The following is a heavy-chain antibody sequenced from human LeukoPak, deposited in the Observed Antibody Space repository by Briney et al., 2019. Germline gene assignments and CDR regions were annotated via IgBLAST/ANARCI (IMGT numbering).Heavy chain of an antibody. V-gene: IGHV3-21*04. J-gene: IGHJ4*02. CDR3: ASYLRGSHDY. Sequence: PGGSLRLSCTGSGFIFSSYGLFWVRQAPGKGLEWVSAISSGGAYTYYADSVKGRFTISRDNAKNSLYLQMNSLRAEDTAVYYCASYLRGSHDYWGQGTLVTVSS. D-gene: IGHD1-26*01. CDR2: ISSGGAYT. CDR1: GFIFSSYG.